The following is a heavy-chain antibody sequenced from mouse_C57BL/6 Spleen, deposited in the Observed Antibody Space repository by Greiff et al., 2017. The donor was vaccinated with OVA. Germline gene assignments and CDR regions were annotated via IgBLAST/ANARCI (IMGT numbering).Heavy chain of an antibody. D-gene: IGHD2-3*01. CDR2: INPGSGGT. CDR3: ARGVYDGYSWFAY. V-gene: IGHV1-54*01. J-gene: IGHJ3*01. Sequence: QVQLKESGAELVRPGTSVKVSCKASGYAFTNYLIEWVKQRPGQGLEWIGVINPGSGGTNYNEKFKGKATLTADKSSSTAYMQLSSLTSEDSAVYFCARGVYDGYSWFAYWGQGTLVTVSA. CDR1: GYAFTNYL.